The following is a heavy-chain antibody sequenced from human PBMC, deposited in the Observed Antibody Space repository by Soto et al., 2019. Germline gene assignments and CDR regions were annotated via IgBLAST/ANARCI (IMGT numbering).Heavy chain of an antibody. V-gene: IGHV4-59*01. CDR3: ARGAGSGWYVSFDY. CDR2: IYYSGST. CDR1: GGSIISYY. J-gene: IGHJ4*02. Sequence: SETLSLTCTVSGGSIISYYWSWILQPPGKGLEWIGYIYYSGSTNYNPSLKSRVTISVDTSKNQFSLKLSSVTAADTAVYYCARGAGSGWYVSFDYWGQGTLVTVSS. D-gene: IGHD6-19*01.